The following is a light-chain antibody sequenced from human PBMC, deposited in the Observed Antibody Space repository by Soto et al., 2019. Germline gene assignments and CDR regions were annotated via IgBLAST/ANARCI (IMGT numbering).Light chain of an antibody. CDR1: QSVRSGH. CDR3: HQYGRSASSIT. J-gene: IGKJ3*01. Sequence: ESVLTQSPGTLSLSPGDRATLSCRASQSVRSGHLAWYQQKPGQAPRLVIYDASTRATDIPDRFSGGGSGTDFTLTISRVEPEDFAVYYCHQYGRSASSITFGPGTKVEIK. CDR2: DAS. V-gene: IGKV3-20*01.